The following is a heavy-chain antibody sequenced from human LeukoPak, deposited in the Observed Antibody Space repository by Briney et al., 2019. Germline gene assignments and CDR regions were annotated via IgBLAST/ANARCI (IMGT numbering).Heavy chain of an antibody. CDR3: AKDLGNWNSEYYFDY. CDR2: IRYDGSNK. J-gene: IGHJ4*02. Sequence: PAGSLRLSCAASGFTFSSYGMHWVRQAPGKGLEWVAFIRYDGSNKYYADSVKGRFTISRDNSKNTLYLQMNSLRAEDTAVYYCAKDLGNWNSEYYFDYWGQGTLVTVSS. V-gene: IGHV3-30*02. CDR1: GFTFSSYG. D-gene: IGHD1-7*01.